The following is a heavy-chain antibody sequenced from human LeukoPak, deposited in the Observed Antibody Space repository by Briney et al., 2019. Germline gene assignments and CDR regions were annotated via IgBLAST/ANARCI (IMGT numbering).Heavy chain of an antibody. J-gene: IGHJ4*02. Sequence: SETLSLTCAVYGGSFSGYYWSWIRQPPGKGLEWIGEINHSGSTNYNPSLKSRVIISVDTSKNQFSLKLNSVTAADTAVYYCARGSRDTAWSLDLWGQGTLVTVSS. D-gene: IGHD1-1*01. CDR1: GGSFSGYY. V-gene: IGHV4-34*01. CDR2: INHSGST. CDR3: ARGSRDTAWSLDL.